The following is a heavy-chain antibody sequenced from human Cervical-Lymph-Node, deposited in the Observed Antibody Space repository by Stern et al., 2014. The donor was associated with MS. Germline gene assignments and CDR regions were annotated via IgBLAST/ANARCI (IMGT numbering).Heavy chain of an antibody. Sequence: VQLVESGGGLVQPGRSLGLSCAASGFTFDDYAMHWVRQAPGKGLEWVSGISWNSGSIGYADSVKGRFTISRDNAKNSLYLQMNSLRAEDTALYYCASLPPRSIAAAVGGWDAFDIWGQGTMVTVSS. D-gene: IGHD6-13*01. CDR3: ASLPPRSIAAAVGGWDAFDI. V-gene: IGHV3-9*01. CDR2: ISWNSGSI. J-gene: IGHJ3*02. CDR1: GFTFDDYA.